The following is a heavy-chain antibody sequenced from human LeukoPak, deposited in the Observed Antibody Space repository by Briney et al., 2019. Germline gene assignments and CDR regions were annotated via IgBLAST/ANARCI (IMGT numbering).Heavy chain of an antibody. J-gene: IGHJ4*02. D-gene: IGHD3-10*01. CDR2: INPNTGGT. CDR1: GYTFTGYY. CDR3: ARAKYHGSGTLLDY. V-gene: IGHV1-2*02. Sequence: GASVKVSCKASGYTFTGYYMHWVRQAPGQGLEWMGWINPNTGGTNYAQKFQGRVTMTRDTSISTAYMELSRLRSDDTAVYYCARAKYHGSGTLLDYWGQGTLVTVSS.